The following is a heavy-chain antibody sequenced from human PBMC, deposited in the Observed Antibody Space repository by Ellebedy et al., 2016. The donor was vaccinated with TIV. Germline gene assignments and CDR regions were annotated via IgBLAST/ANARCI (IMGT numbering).Heavy chain of an antibody. CDR1: GFIISGDW. Sequence: GESLKISCAASGFIISGDWMSWVRQAPGKGLEWVAHINPDGSAEYYVDSLKGRFTISRDNAKRSLFLQMNSLRVDDTAVYYGVTCGQSYGRWGQGSLVTISS. CDR2: INPDGSAE. V-gene: IGHV3-7*03. CDR3: VTCGQSYGR. D-gene: IGHD3-16*01. J-gene: IGHJ4*02.